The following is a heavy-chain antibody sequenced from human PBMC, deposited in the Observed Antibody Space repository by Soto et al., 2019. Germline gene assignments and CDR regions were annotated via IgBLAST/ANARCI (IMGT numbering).Heavy chain of an antibody. V-gene: IGHV3-11*05. CDR2: ISSSSSYI. CDR1: DYX. D-gene: IGHD3-10*01. J-gene: IGHJ6*02. CDR3: ARDGRFGELYFDV. Sequence: DYXMSWIRQAPGKGLEWVSYISSSSSYINYADSVKCRFTISRDNAKNSLYLQMNSLRAEDMAVYYCARDGRFGELYFDVWGQGTTVTVSS.